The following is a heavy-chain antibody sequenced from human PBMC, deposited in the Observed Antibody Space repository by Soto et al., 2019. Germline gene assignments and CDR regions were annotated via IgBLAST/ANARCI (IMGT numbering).Heavy chain of an antibody. CDR1: GFSLSTSGVG. D-gene: IGHD3-22*01. CDR3: AHRRGYYDSSGYYRGHWFDP. CDR2: ISWDDDE. V-gene: IGHV2-5*02. Sequence: QITLKESGPTLVKPTQTLTLTCTFSGFSLSTSGVGVGWIRQPPGKALEWLALISWDDDERYSPSLKSRLTITKDPSKNQVVLTVTNMDPVDTATYYCAHRRGYYDSSGYYRGHWFDPWGQGTLVTVSS. J-gene: IGHJ5*02.